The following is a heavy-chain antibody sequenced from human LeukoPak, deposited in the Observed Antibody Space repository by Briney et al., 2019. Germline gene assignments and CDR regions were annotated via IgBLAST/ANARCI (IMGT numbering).Heavy chain of an antibody. CDR2: IKSKTDGGTT. Sequence: GGSLRLSCAASGFTFSNAWMSWVRQAPGKGLEWVGRIKSKTDGGTTDYAAPVKGRFTISRDDSKNTLYLQMNSLKTEGTAVYYCTTSLRLAARPDYWGQGTLVTVSS. CDR1: GFTFSNAW. D-gene: IGHD6-6*01. V-gene: IGHV3-15*01. CDR3: TTSLRLAARPDY. J-gene: IGHJ4*02.